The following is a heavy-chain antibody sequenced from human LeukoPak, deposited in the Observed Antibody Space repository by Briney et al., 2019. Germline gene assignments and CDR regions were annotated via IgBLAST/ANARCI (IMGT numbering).Heavy chain of an antibody. Sequence: GGSLRLSCAASGFTFSNYWMHWVRQAPGKGLVWVSRINSDGSSTSSVDSVKGRFTISRDNAKNTLYLQMNSLRAEDTAVYSCARIAFGNYFDYWGQGTLVTVSS. CDR3: ARIAFGNYFDY. CDR2: INSDGSST. D-gene: IGHD3-3*02. V-gene: IGHV3-74*01. J-gene: IGHJ4*02. CDR1: GFTFSNYW.